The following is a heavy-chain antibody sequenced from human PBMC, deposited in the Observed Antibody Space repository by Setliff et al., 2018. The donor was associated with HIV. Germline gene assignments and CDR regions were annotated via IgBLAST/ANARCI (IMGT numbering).Heavy chain of an antibody. D-gene: IGHD4-17*01. CDR3: ARLNGDYPSYYYLDV. V-gene: IGHV4-31*03. CDR1: GVSLSSDNYY. Sequence: TLSLTCTVSGVSLSSDNYYWTWIRQSPGKGLEWIGHIYYSGTTQYTPSLQSRVSVSVDRSKNQFSLRLRPVTVADTAVYYCARLNGDYPSYYYLDVWGKGTTVTVSS. J-gene: IGHJ6*03. CDR2: IYYSGTT.